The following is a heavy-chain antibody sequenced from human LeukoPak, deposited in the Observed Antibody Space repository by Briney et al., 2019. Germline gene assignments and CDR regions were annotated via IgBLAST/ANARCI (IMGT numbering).Heavy chain of an antibody. Sequence: GGSLRLSCAASGFTFSSYSMNWVRQAPGKGLEWVSSISSSSSYIYYADSVKGRFTISRDNAKNSLYLQMSSLRAEDTAVYYCAREPQAYSSSWYRHYWGQGTLVTVSS. V-gene: IGHV3-21*01. J-gene: IGHJ4*02. D-gene: IGHD6-13*01. CDR2: ISSSSSYI. CDR1: GFTFSSYS. CDR3: AREPQAYSSSWYRHY.